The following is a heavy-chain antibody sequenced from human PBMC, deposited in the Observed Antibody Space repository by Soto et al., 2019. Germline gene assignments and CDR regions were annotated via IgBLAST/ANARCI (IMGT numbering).Heavy chain of an antibody. CDR1: GFTFSSYG. Sequence: QVQLVESGGGVVQPGRSLRLSCAASGFTFSSYGMHWVRQAPGKGLAWVAVISYDGSNKYYADSVKGRFTISRDNSKNTLYLQMNSLRAEDTAVYYCAKDLLVVGATPAYYWGQGTLVTVSS. CDR3: AKDLLVVGATPAYY. J-gene: IGHJ4*02. CDR2: ISYDGSNK. D-gene: IGHD1-26*01. V-gene: IGHV3-30*18.